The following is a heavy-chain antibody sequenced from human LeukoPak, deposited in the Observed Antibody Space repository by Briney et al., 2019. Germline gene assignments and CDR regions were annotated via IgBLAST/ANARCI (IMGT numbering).Heavy chain of an antibody. J-gene: IGHJ2*01. CDR3: AREVGGYSYGYRPTELYWYFDL. V-gene: IGHV4-61*02. D-gene: IGHD5-18*01. Sequence: SQTLSLTCSFSGASISSGIYYWNWIRQPAGTGLEWIGRIYTRGSTNYNPSLKSRVTISVDTSKNQFSLKLSSVTAADTAVYYCAREVGGYSYGYRPTELYWYFDLWGRGTLVTVSS. CDR1: GASISSGIYY. CDR2: IYTRGST.